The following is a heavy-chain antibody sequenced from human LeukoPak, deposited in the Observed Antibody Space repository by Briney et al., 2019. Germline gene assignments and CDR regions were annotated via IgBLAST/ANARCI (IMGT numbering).Heavy chain of an antibody. V-gene: IGHV3-23*01. J-gene: IGHJ4*02. D-gene: IGHD3-22*01. CDR1: GFPFSSYA. Sequence: GGSLRLSCAASGFPFSSYAMSWVRQAPGKGLEWVSAISGSGGSTYYADSVKGRFTISRDNSKNTLYLQMNSLRAEDTAVYYCAKVVDSSGYYATYFDYWGQGTLVTVSS. CDR3: AKVVDSSGYYATYFDY. CDR2: ISGSGGST.